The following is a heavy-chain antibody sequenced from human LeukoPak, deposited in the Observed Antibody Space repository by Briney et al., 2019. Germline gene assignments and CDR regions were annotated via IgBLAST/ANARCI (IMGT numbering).Heavy chain of an antibody. J-gene: IGHJ4*02. D-gene: IGHD5-18*01. CDR3: ARDRSPAPGRSYGRGHFDY. Sequence: ASVKVSCKASGYAFTGYYMHWVRQAPGQGLEWMGWINPNSGDTNYAQKFQGRVTMTRDTSINTAYMELSRLRSDDTAVYYCARDRSPAPGRSYGRGHFDYWGQGTLVTVSS. V-gene: IGHV1-2*02. CDR2: INPNSGDT. CDR1: GYAFTGYY.